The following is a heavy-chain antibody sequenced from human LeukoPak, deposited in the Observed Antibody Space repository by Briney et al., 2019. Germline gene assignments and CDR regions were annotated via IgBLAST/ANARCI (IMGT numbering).Heavy chain of an antibody. CDR1: GLTFRTYA. D-gene: IGHD5-12*01. Sequence: PGGSLRLSCEASGLTFRTYAMHWVRQAPGKGLEWVAVISYDADKKQYADSVKGRFTISRDNSKNTLYLQMNSLRSEDTAVYYCASGSDEHEIQHWGQGTLVTVSS. CDR3: ASGSDEHEIQH. V-gene: IGHV3-30*04. CDR2: ISYDADKK. J-gene: IGHJ1*01.